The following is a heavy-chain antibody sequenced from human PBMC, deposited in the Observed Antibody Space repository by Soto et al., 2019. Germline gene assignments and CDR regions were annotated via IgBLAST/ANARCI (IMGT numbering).Heavy chain of an antibody. Sequence: GASLKICCKGSRYSGTGYCIGWGRAVPGKGLEWMGIIYSGDSDTRYSPSFQGQVTISVDKSISTAYLQWSSLKASDTAMYYCARLQAAAGDNDLTFDYWGQGTLVTVSS. D-gene: IGHD6-13*01. J-gene: IGHJ4*02. V-gene: IGHV5-51*01. CDR2: IYSGDSDT. CDR3: ARLQAAAGDNDLTFDY. CDR1: RYSGTGYC.